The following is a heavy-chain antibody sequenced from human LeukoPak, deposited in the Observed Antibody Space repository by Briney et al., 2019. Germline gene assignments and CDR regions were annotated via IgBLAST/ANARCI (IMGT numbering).Heavy chain of an antibody. Sequence: GGSLRLSCVASGFIFDHYAMHWVRQGPGKGLEWVSGINWNSGGIGYADSVKGRFTISRDNAKNSLYLQMSSLRVEDTALYYCAKAASSGGLNFFDYWGQGTLVTVSS. CDR1: GFIFDHYA. J-gene: IGHJ4*02. CDR2: INWNSGGI. D-gene: IGHD6-19*01. V-gene: IGHV3-9*01. CDR3: AKAASSGGLNFFDY.